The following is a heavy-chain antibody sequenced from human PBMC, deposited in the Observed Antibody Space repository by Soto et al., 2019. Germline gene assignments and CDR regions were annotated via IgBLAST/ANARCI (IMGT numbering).Heavy chain of an antibody. V-gene: IGHV4-61*01. J-gene: IGHJ3*02. Sequence: SETLSLTCAVYGGFVSSGSYYWSWIRQPPGKGLEWIGEMSHSGGTHFNPSLKSRVTISVDTSKNQFSLNIYSVTAADTALYYCARVERGTVTTVVNAFDIWGPGTMVTVSS. D-gene: IGHD1-1*01. CDR3: ARVERGTVTTVVNAFDI. CDR2: MSHSGGT. CDR1: GGFVSSGSYY.